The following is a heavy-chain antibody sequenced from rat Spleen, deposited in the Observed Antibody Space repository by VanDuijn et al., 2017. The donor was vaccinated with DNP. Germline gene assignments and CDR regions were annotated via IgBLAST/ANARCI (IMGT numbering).Heavy chain of an antibody. CDR2: ISNSGIT. CDR3: ARWEGINAY. CDR1: GFSLDRYT. J-gene: IGHJ3*01. V-gene: IGHV2-6*01. Sequence: QVQLKESGPGLVQPSQTLSPTCTVSGFSLDRYTVSWVRQPPGKGLEWIAAISNSGITYYNSALKSRLIINRDTSKSQVFLRMNSLQTEDTAMYFCARWEGINAYWGQGTLVTVSS. D-gene: IGHD1-11*01.